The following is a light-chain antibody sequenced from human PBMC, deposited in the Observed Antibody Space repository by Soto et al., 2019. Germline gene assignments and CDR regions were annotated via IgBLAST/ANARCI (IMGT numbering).Light chain of an antibody. Sequence: QSVLTQPPSASGTPGQRVTISCSRSSSNIGSLSVAWCQHLPGTAPKLLIHNDYQRPSGVPDRFSGSKSGTSASLAISGLQSEDDGDYYCAAWDDSLNGLYVFGTGTKLTVL. CDR3: AAWDDSLNGLYV. J-gene: IGLJ1*01. CDR1: SSNIGSLS. CDR2: NDY. V-gene: IGLV1-44*01.